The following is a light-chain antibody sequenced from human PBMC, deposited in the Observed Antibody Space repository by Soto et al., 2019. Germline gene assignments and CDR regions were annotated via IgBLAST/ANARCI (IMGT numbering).Light chain of an antibody. V-gene: IGLV2-8*01. CDR1: SSDVGGYNY. Sequence: QSVLTQPPSASGSPGQSVTISCTGTSSDVGGYNYVSWYQQYPGRAPKLIIYEVTKRPSGVPDRFSGSKSGNTASLTVSGLQAEDEVDYYCSSYAASNNFYFVFGGGTKLTVL. CDR2: EVT. CDR3: SSYAASNNFYFV. J-gene: IGLJ3*02.